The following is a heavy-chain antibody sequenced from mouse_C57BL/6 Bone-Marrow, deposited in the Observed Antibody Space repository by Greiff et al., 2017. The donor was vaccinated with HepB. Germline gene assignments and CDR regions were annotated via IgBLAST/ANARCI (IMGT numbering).Heavy chain of an antibody. CDR3: ARLRAYVAY. Sequence: VKLMESGAELARPGASVKMSCKASGYTFNSYTMHWVKQRPGQGLEWIGYINPSSGYTKYNQKFKDKATLTADKSSSTAYMQLSSLTSEDSAVYYCARLRAYVAYWGQGTLVTVSA. D-gene: IGHD1-1*01. V-gene: IGHV1-4*01. CDR2: INPSSGYT. CDR1: GYTFNSYT. J-gene: IGHJ3*01.